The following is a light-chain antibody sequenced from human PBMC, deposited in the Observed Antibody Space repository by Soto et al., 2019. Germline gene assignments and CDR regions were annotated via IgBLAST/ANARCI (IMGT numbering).Light chain of an antibody. J-gene: IGLJ1*01. CDR3: QTWGSGIHYG. Sequence: QPVLTQSPSASASLGASVKLTCTLSSGHSSYAIAWHQQRPEKGPRYLMKLNSDGSHSKGDGIPDRFSGSSSGAERYLTISSLQSEDEADDYCQTWGSGIHYGFGTGTKLTVL. CDR2: LNSDGSH. V-gene: IGLV4-69*01. CDR1: SGHSSYA.